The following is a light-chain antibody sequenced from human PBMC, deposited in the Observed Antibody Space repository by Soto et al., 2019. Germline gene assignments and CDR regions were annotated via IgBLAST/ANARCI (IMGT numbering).Light chain of an antibody. Sequence: EIVLTQSPGTLALSPGERATLSCRASQSVNSRLAWYQHKPGQAPRLLIYGASTRATGIPVRFSGSGSGTEFALTIRSLQSEDFAVYYCQQYNNWPPITCGQGTRREIK. V-gene: IGKV3-15*01. CDR2: GAS. J-gene: IGKJ5*01. CDR1: QSVNSR. CDR3: QQYNNWPPIT.